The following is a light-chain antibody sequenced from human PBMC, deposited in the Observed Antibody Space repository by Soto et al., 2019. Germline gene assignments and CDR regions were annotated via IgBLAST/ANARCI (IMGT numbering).Light chain of an antibody. CDR3: CSYVGSYSYV. Sequence: QSALTQPRSVSGSPGQSVTVSCIGTSRDVGGYNSVSWYQENPGKAPKLMIYDVIKRPSGVPDRFSGSKSGNTASLTISGLLAEDEADYYCCSYVGSYSYVFGTGTKVTV. CDR1: SRDVGGYNS. CDR2: DVI. V-gene: IGLV2-11*01. J-gene: IGLJ1*01.